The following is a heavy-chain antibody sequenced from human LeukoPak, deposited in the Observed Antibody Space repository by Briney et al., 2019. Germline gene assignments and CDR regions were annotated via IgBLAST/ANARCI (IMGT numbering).Heavy chain of an antibody. D-gene: IGHD3-10*01. CDR2: ISYDGSNK. J-gene: IGHJ4*02. V-gene: IGHV3-30-3*01. Sequence: PGRSLRLSCAASGFTFSSYAMHWVRRAPGKGLEGVAVISYDGSNKYYADSVKGRFTISRDNSKNTLYLQMNSLRAEDTAVYYCARDMVRGVNGDYWGQGTLVTVSS. CDR1: GFTFSSYA. CDR3: ARDMVRGVNGDY.